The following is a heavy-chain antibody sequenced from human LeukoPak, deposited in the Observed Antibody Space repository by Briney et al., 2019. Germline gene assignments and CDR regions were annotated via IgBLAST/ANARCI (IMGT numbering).Heavy chain of an antibody. CDR3: ARDPATMIYNAFDI. D-gene: IGHD2-8*01. CDR1: GGSISRFY. CDR2: IYASGST. J-gene: IGHJ3*02. V-gene: IGHV4-4*07. Sequence: PSEPLSLTCSVSGGSISRFYWSWIRQPAGKGLEWIGCIYASGSTNYNPSLKSRVTMSVDTSKNQFSLKLSSVTAADTAVYYCARDPATMIYNAFDIWGQGTMVTVSS.